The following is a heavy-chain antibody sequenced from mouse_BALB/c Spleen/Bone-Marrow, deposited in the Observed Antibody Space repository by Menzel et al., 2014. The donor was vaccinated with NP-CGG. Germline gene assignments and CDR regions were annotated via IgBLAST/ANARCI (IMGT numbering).Heavy chain of an antibody. CDR3: ASYRYGWYFDV. D-gene: IGHD2-14*01. CDR2: IDPANGNT. CDR1: GFNIKDTY. Sequence: VQLQQPGAELVKPGASVKLSCTASGFNIKDTYMHWVKQRPEQGLEWIGRIDPANGNTKYDPKFQGKATITADTSSNTAYLQLSSLTSEDTAVYYCASYRYGWYFDVWGARTTVTVSS. V-gene: IGHV14-3*02. J-gene: IGHJ1*01.